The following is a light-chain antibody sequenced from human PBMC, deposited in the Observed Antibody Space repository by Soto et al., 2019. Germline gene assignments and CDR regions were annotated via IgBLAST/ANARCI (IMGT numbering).Light chain of an antibody. V-gene: IGLV1-44*01. CDR3: AAWDDSLNAVV. CDR2: TNN. CDR1: STNIGANS. Sequence: QSVLTQPPSASGTPGRSVTMSCSGSSTNIGANSVNWYQCLPGAAPKLLIYTNNKRPSGVPDRFFGSKSGSSASLAISGLQFGDEGDYYCAAWDDSLNAVVFGGGTKLTVL. J-gene: IGLJ2*01.